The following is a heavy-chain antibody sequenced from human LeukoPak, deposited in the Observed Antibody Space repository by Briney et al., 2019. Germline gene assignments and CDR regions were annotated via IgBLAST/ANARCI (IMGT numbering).Heavy chain of an antibody. V-gene: IGHV4-59*08. D-gene: IGHD5-24*01. CDR1: GGSMSSHY. J-gene: IGHJ4*02. CDR2: VYYSGGT. Sequence: SETLSLTCTVSGGSMSSHYWSWIRQPPGKGLEWIGYVYYSGGTSYHPSFQSRLIISADTSKNQFSLKLSSVTAADTAVYYCARGAGAGYNLQPFDYWGQGTLVTVSS. CDR3: ARGAGAGYNLQPFDY.